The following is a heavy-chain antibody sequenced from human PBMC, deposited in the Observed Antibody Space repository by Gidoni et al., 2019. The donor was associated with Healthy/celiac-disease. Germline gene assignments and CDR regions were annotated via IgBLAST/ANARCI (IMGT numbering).Heavy chain of an antibody. V-gene: IGHV3-49*04. CDR3: TRDPSSLITIFGLVDHSNWFDP. CDR2: IRSKAYGGTT. CDR1: GFTFGDYA. Sequence: EVQLVESGGGLVQPGRSLRLYCTASGFTFGDYAMSCVRQAPGKGLEWVGFIRSKAYGGTTEYAASVKGRFTISRDDSKSIAYLQMNSLKTEDTAVYYCTRDPSSLITIFGLVDHSNWFDPWGQGTLVTVSS. J-gene: IGHJ5*02. D-gene: IGHD3-3*01.